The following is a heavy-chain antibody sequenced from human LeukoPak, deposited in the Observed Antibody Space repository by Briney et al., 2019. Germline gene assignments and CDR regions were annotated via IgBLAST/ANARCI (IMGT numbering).Heavy chain of an antibody. CDR1: GYTFTSYG. V-gene: IGHV1-18*01. CDR2: ISAYNGNT. J-gene: IGHJ6*03. CDR3: ARDLKSSGWYGPYYYYYMDV. D-gene: IGHD6-19*01. Sequence: ASVKVSCKASGYTFTSYGISWVRQAPGQGLEWMGWISAYNGNTNYAQKLQGRVTMTTDTSTSTAYVELRSLRSDDTAVYYCARDLKSSGWYGPYYYYYMDVWGKGTTVTVSS.